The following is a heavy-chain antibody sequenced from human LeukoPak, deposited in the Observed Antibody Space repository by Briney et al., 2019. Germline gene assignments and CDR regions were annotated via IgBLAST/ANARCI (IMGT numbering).Heavy chain of an antibody. D-gene: IGHD3-10*02. Sequence: SETLSLTCTVSGGSISSYYWSWIRQPPGKGLEWIGYIYYSGSTNYNPSLKSRVTKSVDTSKNQFSPKLSSVTAADTAVYYCARQALSRGSMFSYFDYWGQGTLVTVSS. CDR3: ARQALSRGSMFSYFDY. J-gene: IGHJ4*02. V-gene: IGHV4-59*08. CDR2: IYYSGST. CDR1: GGSISSYY.